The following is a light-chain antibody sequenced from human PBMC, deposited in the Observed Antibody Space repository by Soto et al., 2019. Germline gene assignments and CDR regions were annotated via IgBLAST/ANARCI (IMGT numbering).Light chain of an antibody. V-gene: IGLV1-40*01. CDR2: GNT. CDR1: SSNVGAGCD. Sequence: QSVLTQPPSVSGAPGQRVTISCSGSSSNVGAGCDVHWYQQLPGTAPKLLIYGNTNRPSGVPDRFSGSKSGTSASLAITGLQADDEADYYCQSCDSSLSDSYVFGTGTKLTVL. CDR3: QSCDSSLSDSYV. J-gene: IGLJ1*01.